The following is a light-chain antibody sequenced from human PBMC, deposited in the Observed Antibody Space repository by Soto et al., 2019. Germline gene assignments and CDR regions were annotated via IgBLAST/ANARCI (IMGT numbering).Light chain of an antibody. Sequence: EIILTQSPATLYVSPGERATLSCRASQSLTSNLAWYQQRPGQAPRLLNYDTSTRATDIPARFSGSGYGTEFTLTIASLQSEDFAVYNCQQYNHWPRMLSFGGGTRV. CDR1: QSLTSN. CDR3: QQYNHWPRMLS. J-gene: IGKJ4*01. V-gene: IGKV3-15*01. CDR2: DTS.